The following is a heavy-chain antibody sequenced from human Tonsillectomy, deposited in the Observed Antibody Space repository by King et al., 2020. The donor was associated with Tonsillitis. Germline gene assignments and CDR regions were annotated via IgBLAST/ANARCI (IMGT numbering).Heavy chain of an antibody. CDR1: GFTFDDYA. CDR2: ISWNSGSI. Sequence: VQLVESGGGLVQPGRSLRLSCAASGFTFDDYAMHWVRHAPGKGLEWVSGISWNSGSIGYADSVKGRFTISRDNAKNSLYLQMNSLRAEDTALYYCAKDNTLDYTITGSYYYYFYMDVWGKGTTVTVSS. V-gene: IGHV3-9*01. J-gene: IGHJ6*03. CDR3: AKDNTLDYTITGSYYYYFYMDV. D-gene: IGHD4-11*01.